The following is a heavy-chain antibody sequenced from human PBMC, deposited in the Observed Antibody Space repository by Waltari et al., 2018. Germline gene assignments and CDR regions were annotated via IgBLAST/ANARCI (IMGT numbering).Heavy chain of an antibody. CDR2: IWYDGSNK. V-gene: IGHV3-33*01. D-gene: IGHD3-10*01. CDR1: GFTFSIYG. J-gene: IGHJ5*02. Sequence: QVQLVESGGGVVQPGRSLRLSCAASGFTFSIYGMHWVRQAPGKGLEWVAVIWYDGSNKYYADSVKGRFTISRDNSKNTLYLQMNSLRAEDTAVYYCARDLVVRGPWGQGTLVTVSS. CDR3: ARDLVVRGP.